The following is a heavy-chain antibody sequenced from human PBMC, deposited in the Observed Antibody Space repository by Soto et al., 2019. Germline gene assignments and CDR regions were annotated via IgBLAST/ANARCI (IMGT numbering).Heavy chain of an antibody. Sequence: ASVKVSCTVSGYTLTELSMHWVRQAPGKGLEWMGGFDPEDGETIYAQKFQGRVTMTEDTSTDTAYMELSSLRSEDTAVYYCATGKEVVAATIVDWGQGTLVTVSS. V-gene: IGHV1-24*01. CDR2: FDPEDGET. CDR3: ATGKEVVAATIVD. J-gene: IGHJ4*02. CDR1: GYTLTELS. D-gene: IGHD2-15*01.